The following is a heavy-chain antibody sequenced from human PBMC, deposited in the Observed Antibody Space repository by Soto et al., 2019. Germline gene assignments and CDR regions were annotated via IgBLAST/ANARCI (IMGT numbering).Heavy chain of an antibody. CDR2: IIPIFGTA. CDR3: AGGARDFMVRGVFYYYGMDV. CDR1: GGTFSSYA. D-gene: IGHD3-10*01. Sequence: ASVKVSCKASGGTFSSYAISWVRQAPGQGLEWMGGIIPIFGTANYAQKFQGRVTITADKSTSTAYMELSSLRSEDTAVYCCAGGARDFMVRGVFYYYGMDVWGQGTTVTVSS. V-gene: IGHV1-69*06. J-gene: IGHJ6*02.